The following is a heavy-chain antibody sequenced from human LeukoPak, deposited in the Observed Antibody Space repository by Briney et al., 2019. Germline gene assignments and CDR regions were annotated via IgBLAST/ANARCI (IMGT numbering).Heavy chain of an antibody. J-gene: IGHJ6*02. CDR2: SSSSGSYI. D-gene: IGHD3-22*01. CDR3: ARDLYSRSYYDSRGLNHYYYGMDV. Sequence: GGSLRLSCAASGFTFSSYSMNWVRQAPGKGLEWVSSSSSSGSYIYYADSVKGRFTISRDNAKNSLYLQMNSLRAEDTAVYYCARDLYSRSYYDSRGLNHYYYGMDVWGQGTTVTVSS. CDR1: GFTFSSYS. V-gene: IGHV3-21*01.